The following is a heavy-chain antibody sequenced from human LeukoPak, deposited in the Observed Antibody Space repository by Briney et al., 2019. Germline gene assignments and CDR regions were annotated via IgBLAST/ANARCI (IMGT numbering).Heavy chain of an antibody. J-gene: IGHJ3*02. D-gene: IGHD1-26*01. CDR2: IYSGGST. Sequence: GRSLRLSCAASGFTVSSNYMSWVRQAPGKGLQWVSVIYSGGSTYYADSVKGRFTISRDNSKNTLHLQMNSLRAEDTAVYYCARSVGPTGINAFDIWGQGTMVTVSS. CDR1: GFTVSSNY. CDR3: ARSVGPTGINAFDI. V-gene: IGHV3-66*02.